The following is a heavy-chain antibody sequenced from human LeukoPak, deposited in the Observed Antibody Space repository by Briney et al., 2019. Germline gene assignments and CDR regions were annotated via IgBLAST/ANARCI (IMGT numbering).Heavy chain of an antibody. D-gene: IGHD4-17*01. V-gene: IGHV4-39*01. CDR3: ARHDRGSYGDYPYYFDY. Sequence: SETLSLTCTVSGGSFSSSSYYWGWIRQPPGKGLEWIGSIYYSGSTYFNPSLKSRLTISIDTSKNQFSLKLSSVTAADTAVYYCARHDRGSYGDYPYYFDYWGQGTLVTVSS. J-gene: IGHJ4*02. CDR2: IYYSGST. CDR1: GGSFSSSSYY.